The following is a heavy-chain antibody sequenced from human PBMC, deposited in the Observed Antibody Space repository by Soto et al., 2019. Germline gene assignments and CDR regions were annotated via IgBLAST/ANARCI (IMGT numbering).Heavy chain of an antibody. CDR1: GYTFTSYA. Sequence: QVQLVQSGAEEKKPGASVKVSCKASGYTFTSYAMHWVRQAPGQRLEWMGWINAGNGNTKYSQKFQGRVTITRDTSASTAYMELSSLRSEDTAVYYCATDGVLVDAFDLWGQGTMVPVSS. CDR2: INAGNGNT. J-gene: IGHJ3*01. V-gene: IGHV1-3*05. D-gene: IGHD3-3*01. CDR3: ATDGVLVDAFDL.